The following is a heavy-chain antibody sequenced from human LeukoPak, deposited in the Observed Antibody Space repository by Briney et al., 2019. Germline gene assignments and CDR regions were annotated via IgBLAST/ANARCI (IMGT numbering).Heavy chain of an antibody. CDR3: AAGEPLLRGALYYYGMDV. CDR1: GFTFSNSA. J-gene: IGHJ6*02. D-gene: IGHD3-10*01. Sequence: ASVKVSCKASGFTFSNSAVQWVRQTRGQRPEWVGWIVVDSGDTNYAQRFQGRVTIRGDIFINTVYMELRGLGSEDTAIYYCAAGEPLLRGALYYYGMDVWGQGTTVIVSS. CDR2: IVVDSGDT. V-gene: IGHV1-58*01.